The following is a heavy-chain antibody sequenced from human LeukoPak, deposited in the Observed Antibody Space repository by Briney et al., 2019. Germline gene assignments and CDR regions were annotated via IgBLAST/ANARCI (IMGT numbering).Heavy chain of an antibody. D-gene: IGHD3-22*01. CDR2: IYYSGST. V-gene: IGHV4-39*01. CDR3: ARNPYYYDSSGHHYYFDY. Sequence: PSETLSLTCTVSGGSISSSSYYWGWIRQPPGKGLEWIGSIYYSGSTYYNPSLKSRVTISVDTSKNQFSLKLSSVTAADTAVYYCARNPYYYDSSGHHYYFDYWGQGTLVTVSS. CDR1: GGSISSSSYY. J-gene: IGHJ4*02.